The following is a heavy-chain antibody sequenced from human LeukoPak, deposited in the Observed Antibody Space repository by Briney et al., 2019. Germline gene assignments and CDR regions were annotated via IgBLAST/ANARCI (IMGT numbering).Heavy chain of an antibody. CDR1: GFTFSSYN. CDR2: ISSSSSNI. V-gene: IGHV3-48*01. CDR3: AKGLRFLEWLSNDAFDI. J-gene: IGHJ3*02. Sequence: PGGSLRLSCVGSGFTFSSYNMNWVRQAPGKGLEWVSYISSSSSNIYYADSVKGRFTISRDNAKSSLYLQMNSLRAEDTAVYYCAKGLRFLEWLSNDAFDIWGQGTMVTVSS. D-gene: IGHD3-3*01.